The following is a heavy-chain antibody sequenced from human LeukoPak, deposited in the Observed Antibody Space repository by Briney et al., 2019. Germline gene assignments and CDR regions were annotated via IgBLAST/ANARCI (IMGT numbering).Heavy chain of an antibody. Sequence: GGSLRLSCAEPLFTSSTNSTRTGPQAPGKGLEWVAVIWNDGTNENYADSVKGRFSISRDNSKNTLYLQMSSLRAEDPVVYYCAKDRSLFTMFRGLIDHWGQGTLVTVSS. D-gene: IGHD3-10*01. J-gene: IGHJ4*02. CDR3: AKDRSLFTMFRGLIDH. CDR2: IWNDGTNE. V-gene: IGHV3-30*02. CDR1: LFTSSTNS.